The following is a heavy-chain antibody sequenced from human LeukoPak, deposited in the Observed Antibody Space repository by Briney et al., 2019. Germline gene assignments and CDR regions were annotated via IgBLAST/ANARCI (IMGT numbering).Heavy chain of an antibody. Sequence: SETLSLTCAVYGGSFSKHQWSGIRQPPGKGLGWIGEINDGGSTNYNPSLKRRVTISVDTSKNQFSLKLSSVTAADTAVYYRARDGEQLVNQMASHYYYYMDVWGKGTTVTVSS. J-gene: IGHJ6*03. CDR1: GGSFSKHQ. D-gene: IGHD6-13*01. CDR2: INDGGST. CDR3: ARDGEQLVNQMASHYYYYMDV. V-gene: IGHV4-34*01.